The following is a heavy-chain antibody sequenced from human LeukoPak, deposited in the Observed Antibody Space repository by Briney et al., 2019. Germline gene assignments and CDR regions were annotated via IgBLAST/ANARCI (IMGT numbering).Heavy chain of an antibody. CDR2: IYTRGST. Sequence: SETLSLTCTVSGDSISNYYWSCIRQPPGNGLEAMGYIYTRGSTPYRPSLKGRVTSSVDITKNQFSLKLSSVTAAATAVYYCAGNPYCSSATCYRFYNGNDAFDIWGQGTKVTVSS. V-gene: IGHV4-4*09. CDR1: GDSISNYY. D-gene: IGHD2-2*01. CDR3: AGNPYCSSATCYRFYNGNDAFDI. J-gene: IGHJ3*02.